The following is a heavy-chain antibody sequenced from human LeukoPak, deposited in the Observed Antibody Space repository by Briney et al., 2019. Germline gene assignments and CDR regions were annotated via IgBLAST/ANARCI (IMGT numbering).Heavy chain of an antibody. CDR1: GFTFSSKW. J-gene: IGHJ4*02. D-gene: IGHD3-10*01. Sequence: GGSLRLSCAASGFTFSSKWMSWVRQAPGKGLEWVANIKYDGSEKYYVDSVKGRFAISRDNAKNSLYLQMNSLRAEDTAVYYCARDGSGEWPIGYWGQGTLVTVSS. V-gene: IGHV3-7*01. CDR3: ARDGSGEWPIGY. CDR2: IKYDGSEK.